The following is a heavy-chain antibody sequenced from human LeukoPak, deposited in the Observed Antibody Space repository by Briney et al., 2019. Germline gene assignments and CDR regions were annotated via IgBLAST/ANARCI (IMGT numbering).Heavy chain of an antibody. CDR3: ARRGRSSSWYARGAFDI. J-gene: IGHJ3*02. CDR2: IYYSGST. V-gene: IGHV4-61*01. CDR1: GGSVSSGSDY. Sequence: SETLSLTCTVSGGSVSSGSDYWRWLRQPPGTGLEWIGYIYYSGSTNYNPSLKSRVTISVDTSKNQFSLKLSSVTAADTAVYYCARRGRSSSWYARGAFDIWGQGTMVTVSS. D-gene: IGHD6-13*01.